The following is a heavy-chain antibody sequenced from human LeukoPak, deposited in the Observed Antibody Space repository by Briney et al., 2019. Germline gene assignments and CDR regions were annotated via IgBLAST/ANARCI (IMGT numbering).Heavy chain of an antibody. CDR3: ARVGYSGYGYYFDY. Sequence: PGGSLRLSCVASGFTFSSSWMSWVRRAPGKGLEWVANIKQDGTEEYYVDSVRGRFSISKDNAKNSLYLQMNSLRAEDTAVYYCARVGYSGYGYYFDYWGQGTLVTVSS. CDR2: IKQDGTEE. CDR1: GFTFSSSW. D-gene: IGHD5-12*01. J-gene: IGHJ4*02. V-gene: IGHV3-7*03.